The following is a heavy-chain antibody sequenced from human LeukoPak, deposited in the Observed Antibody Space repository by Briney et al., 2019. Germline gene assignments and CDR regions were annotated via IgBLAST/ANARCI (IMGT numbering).Heavy chain of an antibody. Sequence: SETLSLTCTVSGYSISSGYYWGWIRQPPGKGLEWIGSIYHSGSTYYNPSLKSRVTISVDTSKNQFSLKLSSVTAADTAVYYCARDLGSINSDYWGQGTLVTVSS. D-gene: IGHD1-14*01. V-gene: IGHV4-38-2*02. CDR1: GYSISSGYY. CDR3: ARDLGSINSDY. J-gene: IGHJ4*02. CDR2: IYHSGST.